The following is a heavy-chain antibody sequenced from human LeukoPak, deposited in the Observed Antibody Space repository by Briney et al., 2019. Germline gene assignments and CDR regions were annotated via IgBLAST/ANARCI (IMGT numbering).Heavy chain of an antibody. CDR1: GYTFTSYG. J-gene: IGHJ5*02. Sequence: ASVKVSCKASGYTFTSYGISWVRQAPGQGLEWMGWISTYNGNTNYAQKLQDRVTMTIDTSTSTAYVELRSLRSDDTAVYYCATSDGSGSSTFPFDPWGQGTLVTVSS. D-gene: IGHD3-10*01. CDR3: ATSDGSGSSTFPFDP. V-gene: IGHV1-18*01. CDR2: ISTYNGNT.